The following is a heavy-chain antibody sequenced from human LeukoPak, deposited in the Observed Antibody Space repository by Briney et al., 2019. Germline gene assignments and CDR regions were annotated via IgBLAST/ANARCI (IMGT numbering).Heavy chain of an antibody. D-gene: IGHD2-21*01. J-gene: IGHJ4*02. CDR3: VRGRSCGY. V-gene: IGHV3-7*03. Sequence: GGSLRLSCAASGFTFSSYWMSWVRQAPGKGLEWVANIKHDGSEKYYVDSVKGRFTISRDNAKNSLYLQMDSLRAEDTAFYYCVRGRSCGYWGQGTLVTVSS. CDR2: IKHDGSEK. CDR1: GFTFSSYW.